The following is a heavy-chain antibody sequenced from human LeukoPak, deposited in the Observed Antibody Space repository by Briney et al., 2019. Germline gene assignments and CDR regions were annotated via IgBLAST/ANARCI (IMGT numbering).Heavy chain of an antibody. V-gene: IGHV4-39*07. Sequence: PSETLSLTCTVSGDSVISGSSYWGWIRQPPGKGLEWIGNIYYSGSTYYNPSLQSRVTISVDTSQNQFSLTLSSVTAADTAVYYCARAHSIASYYYGVDVWGQGTTVTVSS. CDR2: IYYSGST. CDR3: ARAHSIASYYYGVDV. J-gene: IGHJ6*02. CDR1: GDSVISGSSY. D-gene: IGHD6-13*01.